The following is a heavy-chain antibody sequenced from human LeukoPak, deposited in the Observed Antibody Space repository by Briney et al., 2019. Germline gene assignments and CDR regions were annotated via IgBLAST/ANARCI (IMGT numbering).Heavy chain of an antibody. D-gene: IGHD3-22*01. CDR2: MNPNSGNT. CDR1: GYTFTSYD. J-gene: IGHJ4*02. Sequence: ASVKVSCKAFGYTFTSYDINWVRRATGQGLEWMGWMNPNSGNTGYAQKFQGRVTMTRNTSISTAYMELSSLRSEDTAVYYCARVGYDSSGYVVYWGQGTLVTVSS. CDR3: ARVGYDSSGYVVY. V-gene: IGHV1-8*01.